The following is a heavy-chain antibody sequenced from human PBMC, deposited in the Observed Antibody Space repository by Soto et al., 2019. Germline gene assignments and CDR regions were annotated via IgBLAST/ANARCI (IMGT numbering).Heavy chain of an antibody. V-gene: IGHV4-59*08. CDR1: GGSISSYY. Sequence: QVQLQESGPGLVKPSETLSLTCTVSGGSISSYYWSWIRQPPGKGLEWVGYIYYSGSTNYNPSLKSRVTISVDTSKNQFSLKLSSVTAADTAVYYCASLGLWSGDWSIWGQGTMVTVSS. CDR2: IYYSGST. CDR3: ASLGLWSGDWSI. D-gene: IGHD3-10*01. J-gene: IGHJ3*02.